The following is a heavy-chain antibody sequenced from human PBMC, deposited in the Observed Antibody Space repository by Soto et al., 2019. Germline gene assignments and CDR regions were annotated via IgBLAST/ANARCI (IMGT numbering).Heavy chain of an antibody. Sequence: QITLKESGTTLVKPTQTLTLTCTFSGFSLTTSGVGVGWIRQPPGKAPEWLALIYWNDDKRYSTSLRSRLTITKGTSNNQVVLTMTDMDPVDTATYYCAHRLVSRGSFDYWGQGSLVTVSS. D-gene: IGHD6-6*01. V-gene: IGHV2-5*01. CDR3: AHRLVSRGSFDY. J-gene: IGHJ4*02. CDR2: IYWNDDK. CDR1: GFSLTTSGVG.